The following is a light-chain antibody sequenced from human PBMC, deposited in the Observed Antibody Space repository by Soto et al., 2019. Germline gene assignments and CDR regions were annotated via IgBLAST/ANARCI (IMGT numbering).Light chain of an antibody. V-gene: IGLV2-11*01. CDR2: DVS. Sequence: QSVLTQPRSVSGSPGQSVTISCTGTSSDVGDYNLVSWYQQHPGKAPKLMIYDVSKRPSGVPDRFSGSKSGNTASLTISGLQAEDEADYYCCSYAVIYTYVFGTGTKVTVL. J-gene: IGLJ1*01. CDR1: SSDVGDYNL. CDR3: CSYAVIYTYV.